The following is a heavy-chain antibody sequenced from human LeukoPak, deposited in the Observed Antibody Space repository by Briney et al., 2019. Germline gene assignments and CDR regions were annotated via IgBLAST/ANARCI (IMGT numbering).Heavy chain of an antibody. CDR2: INPSGGST. CDR3: ARGAMIVVVPHYFDY. V-gene: IGHV1-46*01. CDR1: GYTFTRYY. Sequence: ASVKVSRKASGYTFTRYYMHWVRQAPGQGLEWMGIINPSGGSTSYAQKFQGRVTMTRDMSTSTVYMELSSLRSEDTAVYYCARGAMIVVVPHYFDYWGQGTLVTVSS. J-gene: IGHJ4*02. D-gene: IGHD3-22*01.